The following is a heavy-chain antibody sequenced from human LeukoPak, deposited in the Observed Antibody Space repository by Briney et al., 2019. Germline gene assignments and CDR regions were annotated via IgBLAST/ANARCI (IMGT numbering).Heavy chain of an antibody. Sequence: GGSLRLSCAASGFTFSSYSMNWVRQAPGKGLEWVSSISSSNSYIYYADSVKGRFTISRDNAKNSLYLQMNSLRAEDTAVYYCARDTNHYYYYYGMDVWGKGTTVTVSS. V-gene: IGHV3-21*01. CDR3: ARDTNHYYYYYGMDV. CDR2: ISSSNSYI. D-gene: IGHD2-8*01. CDR1: GFTFSSYS. J-gene: IGHJ6*04.